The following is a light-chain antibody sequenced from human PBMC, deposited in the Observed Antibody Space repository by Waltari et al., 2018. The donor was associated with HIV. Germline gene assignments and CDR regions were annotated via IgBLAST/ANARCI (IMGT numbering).Light chain of an antibody. Sequence: DIQLTQSPSFLSASVGDRVSITCRASRDVTNLLAWYQKKPGTAPKLLIYGASTLQSGVPSRFGGSGSGTQFTLTINSLQPDDFATYYCQQSDSYPLTFGQGTRLEMK. V-gene: IGKV1-9*01. J-gene: IGKJ5*01. CDR1: RDVTNL. CDR3: QQSDSYPLT. CDR2: GAS.